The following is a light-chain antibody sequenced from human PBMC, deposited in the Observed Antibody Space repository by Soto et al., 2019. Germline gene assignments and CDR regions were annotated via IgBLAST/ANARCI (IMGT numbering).Light chain of an antibody. CDR2: AAS. CDR3: HQSYNVPRT. Sequence: DIQMTQSPSSLSASVGDKVTITCRASQSISSYLNWYQQKPGKAPKLLIYAASSLQSGVPSRFSGSGSGTDFTLTISSLQPEDFATYYCHQSYNVPRTFGQGTKVEIK. J-gene: IGKJ2*01. V-gene: IGKV1-39*01. CDR1: QSISSY.